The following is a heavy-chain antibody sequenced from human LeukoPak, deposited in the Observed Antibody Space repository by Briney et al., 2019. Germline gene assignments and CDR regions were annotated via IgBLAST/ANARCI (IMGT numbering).Heavy chain of an antibody. D-gene: IGHD5-24*01. CDR3: ASVAPIGWHV. CDR1: GVSVSRSSYY. J-gene: IGHJ6*02. V-gene: IGHV4-39*01. CDR2: IYYTGRI. Sequence: PSETLSLTCSVSGVSVSRSSYYWGWIRQPPGKGLEWIGNIYYTGRINYNPSLNSRVTISADTSKNQFSLNLRSVTAEDTAVYYCASVAPIGWHVWGQGTTVIVSS.